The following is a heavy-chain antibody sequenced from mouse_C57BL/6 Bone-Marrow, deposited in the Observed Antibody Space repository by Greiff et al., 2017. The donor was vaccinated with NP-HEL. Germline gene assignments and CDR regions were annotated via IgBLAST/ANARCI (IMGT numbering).Heavy chain of an antibody. CDR2: ISNGGGST. CDR1: GFTFSDYY. Sequence: DVKLVESGGGLVQPGGSLKLSCAASGFTFSDYYMYWVRQTPEKRLEWVAYISNGGGSTYYPDTVKGRFTISRDNAKNTLYLQMSRLKSEDTAMYYCARPLYYAMDYWGQGTSVTVSS. V-gene: IGHV5-12*01. CDR3: ARPLYYAMDY. J-gene: IGHJ4*01.